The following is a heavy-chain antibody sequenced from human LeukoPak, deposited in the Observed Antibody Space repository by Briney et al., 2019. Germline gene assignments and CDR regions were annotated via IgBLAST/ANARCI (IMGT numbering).Heavy chain of an antibody. J-gene: IGHJ3*02. Sequence: GRSLRLPCAASGLIFSSYAMDWVRQAPGKGLAWVASISYDGTNKYYADSVKGRFTTSRDDSKNTLYLQMNSLTTEDTAVYYCATSVSVAENAFDIWGQGTMVIVSS. CDR2: ISYDGTNK. CDR3: ATSVSVAENAFDI. CDR1: GLIFSSYA. V-gene: IGHV3-30*04. D-gene: IGHD6-19*01.